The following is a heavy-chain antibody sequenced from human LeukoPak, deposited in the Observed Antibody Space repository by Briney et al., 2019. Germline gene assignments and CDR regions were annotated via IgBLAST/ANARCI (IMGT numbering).Heavy chain of an antibody. J-gene: IGHJ4*02. D-gene: IGHD3-22*01. CDR1: GFTFSTYN. Sequence: GGSLRLSCAASGFTFSTYNMNWVRQAPGKGLEWISYINADSSTIQYADSVRGRFTTSRDNAKNSLYPQMNSLRAEDTAVYYCVRDNSRGQSLGVIYWGQGSLVTVS. V-gene: IGHV3-48*01. CDR2: INADSSTI. CDR3: VRDNSRGQSLGVIY.